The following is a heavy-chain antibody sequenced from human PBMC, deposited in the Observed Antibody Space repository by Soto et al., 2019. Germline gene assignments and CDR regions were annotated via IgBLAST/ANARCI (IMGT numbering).Heavy chain of an antibody. J-gene: IGHJ4*02. CDR3: AKETVFTAAADK. CDR2: ISPNGDET. CDR1: GFTFSTYA. V-gene: IGHV3-23*01. Sequence: GGSLRLSCAASGFTFSTYAMSWVRQAPGKGLEWVSAISPNGDETYYADSVKGRFTISRDNSRNTLYLQMNSLKADDTAVYYGAKETVFTAAADKWGQGPLVTVAS. D-gene: IGHD6-25*01.